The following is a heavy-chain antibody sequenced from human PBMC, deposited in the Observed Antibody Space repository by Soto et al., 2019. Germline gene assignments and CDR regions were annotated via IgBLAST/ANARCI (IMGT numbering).Heavy chain of an antibody. D-gene: IGHD4-17*01. Sequence: ASVKVSCKASGYTFTSYGISLVRQAPGQGLEWMGWISAYNGNTNYAQKIQGRVTKTTDTSTSTAYIKLRSLRSDDTAVYYCARDLLDYGDYRHYYYYMDVWGKGTTVTVSS. CDR1: GYTFTSYG. J-gene: IGHJ6*03. CDR3: ARDLLDYGDYRHYYYYMDV. CDR2: ISAYNGNT. V-gene: IGHV1-18*01.